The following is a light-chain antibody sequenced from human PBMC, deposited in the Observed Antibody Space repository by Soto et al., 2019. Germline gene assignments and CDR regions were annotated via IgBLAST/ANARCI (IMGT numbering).Light chain of an antibody. CDR3: QQYTVWPFT. CDR2: DAS. J-gene: IGKJ4*01. Sequence: EIVMTQSPATLSVSPGGRATLYCRASQSISDTLAWYQQKPGQAPRLLIYDASKRATGIPARFSGSGSGTDFTLTISSLQSEDFAVYYCQQYTVWPFTFGGGTKVDIK. CDR1: QSISDT. V-gene: IGKV3D-15*01.